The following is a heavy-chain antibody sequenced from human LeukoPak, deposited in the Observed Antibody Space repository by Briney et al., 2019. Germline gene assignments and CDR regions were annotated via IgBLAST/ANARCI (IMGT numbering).Heavy chain of an antibody. D-gene: IGHD1-7*01. V-gene: IGHV4-59*08. CDR3: ARQGELPWNFDY. CDR1: GGPISSYY. J-gene: IGHJ4*02. Sequence: ASETLSLTCTVSGGPISSYYWSGIRQPPGKGLEGIGHISYSGSTNYNTSLKSRVTISVDTSQNQFSLKLSSVTAADTAVYYCARQGELPWNFDYWGQGTLVTVSS. CDR2: ISYSGST.